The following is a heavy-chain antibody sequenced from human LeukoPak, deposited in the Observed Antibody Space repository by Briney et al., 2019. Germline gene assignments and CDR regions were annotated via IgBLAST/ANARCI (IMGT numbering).Heavy chain of an antibody. CDR1: GFTFSSYS. V-gene: IGHV3-21*01. CDR3: AREEDCSSTSCYYYYYYGMDV. Sequence: PGGSLRLSCAASGFTFSSYSMNWVRQAPGKGLEWVSSISSSSYIYYAGSVKGRFTISRDNAKNSLYLQMNSLRAEDTAVYYCAREEDCSSTSCYYYYYYGMDVWGQGTTVTVSS. J-gene: IGHJ6*02. D-gene: IGHD2-2*01. CDR2: ISSSSYI.